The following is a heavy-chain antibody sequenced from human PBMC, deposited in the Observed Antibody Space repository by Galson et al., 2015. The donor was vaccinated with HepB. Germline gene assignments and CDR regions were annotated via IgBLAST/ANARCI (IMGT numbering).Heavy chain of an antibody. J-gene: IGHJ4*02. Sequence: SLRLSCAASGFTFSSYGMSWVRQAPGKGLEWVSTISGSGGNTYYAHSVQGRFTISRDTSKNTLYLEMNSLIVDDTAVYYCAKFYGADLLWFGELWDWGQGTLVTVAS. CDR2: ISGSGGNT. CDR1: GFTFSSYG. CDR3: AKFYGADLLWFGELWD. D-gene: IGHD3-10*01. V-gene: IGHV3-23*01.